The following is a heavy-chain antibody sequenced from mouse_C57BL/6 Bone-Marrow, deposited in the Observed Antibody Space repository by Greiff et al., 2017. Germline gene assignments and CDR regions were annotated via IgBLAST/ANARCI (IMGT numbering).Heavy chain of an antibody. CDR1: GFSLSTVGMG. D-gene: IGHD2-3*01. CDR2: IWWDDDT. J-gene: IGHJ3*01. CDR3: ARDGYYVPFAY. V-gene: IGHV8-8*01. Sequence: QVTLKESGPGILQPSQTLSLTCSFSGFSLSTVGMGVGWIRQPSGKGLEWLALIWWDDDTNYNPALECRLTISKVTSKNQIILKIANVDTADTATYYCARDGYYVPFAYWGQGTLVTVSA.